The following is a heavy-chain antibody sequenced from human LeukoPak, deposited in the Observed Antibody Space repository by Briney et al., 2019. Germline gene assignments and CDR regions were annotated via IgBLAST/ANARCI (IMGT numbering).Heavy chain of an antibody. CDR3: ARMSVSGRDNWFDP. CDR2: IHIYRGNT. CDR1: GYSSTNYG. D-gene: IGHD6-19*01. V-gene: IGHV1-18*01. J-gene: IGHJ5*02. Sequence: GSVKVSCKAWGYSSTNYGISWVREAPGQGREWMGGIHIYRGNTNYAQKFQGRVTMTTATSTSTVYMEVRGLRSDDTAMYYSARMSVSGRDNWFDPWGQGTLVTVSS.